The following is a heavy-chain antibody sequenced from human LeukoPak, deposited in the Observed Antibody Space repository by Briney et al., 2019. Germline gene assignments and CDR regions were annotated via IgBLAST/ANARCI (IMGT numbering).Heavy chain of an antibody. V-gene: IGHV3-66*01. D-gene: IGHD5-24*01. CDR2: IYSGGDA. J-gene: IGHJ4*02. Sequence: GGSLRLSCAASGVTVSNNLMNWVRQAPGKGLEWVSLIYSGGDAHYADSVKGRFTISRDKSKNTLYLQMNSLRVEDTAVYYCARDPPAVAINTYGWGQGTLVTVSS. CDR1: GVTVSNNL. CDR3: ARDPPAVAINTYG.